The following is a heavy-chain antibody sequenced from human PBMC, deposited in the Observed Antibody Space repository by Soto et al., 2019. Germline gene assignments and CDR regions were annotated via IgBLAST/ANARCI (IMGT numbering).Heavy chain of an antibody. CDR2: ISSSGSTI. Sequence: TGGSLRLSCAASGFTFSDYYMSWIRQAPGKGLEWVSYISSSGSTIYYADSVKGRFTISRDNAKNSLYLQMNSLRAEDTAVYYCARDCVVRDPGAFDIWGQGTMVTVSS. CDR1: GFTFSDYY. D-gene: IGHD3-10*01. CDR3: ARDCVVRDPGAFDI. V-gene: IGHV3-11*01. J-gene: IGHJ3*02.